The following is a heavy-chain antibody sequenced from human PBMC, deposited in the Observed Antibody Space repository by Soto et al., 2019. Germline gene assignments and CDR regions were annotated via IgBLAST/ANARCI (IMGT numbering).Heavy chain of an antibody. D-gene: IGHD6-13*01. CDR2: ISSSSSTI. Sequence: EVQLVESGGGLVQPGGSLRLSCAASGFTFSSYGMNWVRQAPGKGLEWVSYISSSSSTIYYADSVNGRFTISRDNAKNSLYLQMNSLRAEDTAVYFCARRGQQVNYWGQGTLVTVSS. V-gene: IGHV3-48*01. CDR1: GFTFSSYG. J-gene: IGHJ4*02. CDR3: ARRGQQVNY.